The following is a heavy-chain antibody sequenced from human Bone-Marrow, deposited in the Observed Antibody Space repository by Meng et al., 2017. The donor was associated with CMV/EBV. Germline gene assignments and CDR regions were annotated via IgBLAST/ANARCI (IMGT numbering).Heavy chain of an antibody. V-gene: IGHV1-18*01. CDR1: GYTFTSYG. CDR2: ISAYNGNT. J-gene: IGHJ4*02. CDR3: ARGLTYYDIFTLDY. D-gene: IGHD3-9*01. Sequence: ASVKVSCKASGYTFTSYGISWVRQAPGQGLEWMGWISAYNGNTNYAQKLQGRVTMTTDTYTSTAYMELRSLRSDDTAVYYCARGLTYYDIFTLDYWGQGTLVTVSS.